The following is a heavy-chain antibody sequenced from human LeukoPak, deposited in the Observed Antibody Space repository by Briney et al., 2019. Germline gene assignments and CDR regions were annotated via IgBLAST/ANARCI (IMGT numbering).Heavy chain of an antibody. J-gene: IGHJ4*02. CDR1: GGTFSSYA. CDR2: IIPIFGTA. Sequence: VASVKVSCKASGGTFSSYAISWVRQAPGQGLEWMGGIIPIFGTANYAQKFQGRVTITAHESTSTAYMELRSLRSDDTAVYYCARDHGAYSYGYLSYFDYWGQGTLVTVSS. D-gene: IGHD5-18*01. CDR3: ARDHGAYSYGYLSYFDY. V-gene: IGHV1-69*13.